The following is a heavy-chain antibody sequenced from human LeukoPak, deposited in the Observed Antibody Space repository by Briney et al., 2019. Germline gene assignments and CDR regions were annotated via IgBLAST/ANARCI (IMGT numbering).Heavy chain of an antibody. J-gene: IGHJ4*02. CDR3: ARDIVPVGFGELGDY. Sequence: GGSLRLSCAASGFTFSSYSMNWVRQAPGKGLEWVSSISSSSSYIYYADSVKGRFTISRDNAKNSLYLQMNSLRAEDTAVYYCARDIVPVGFGELGDYWGQGTLVTVSS. D-gene: IGHD3-10*01. V-gene: IGHV3-21*01. CDR2: ISSSSSYI. CDR1: GFTFSSYS.